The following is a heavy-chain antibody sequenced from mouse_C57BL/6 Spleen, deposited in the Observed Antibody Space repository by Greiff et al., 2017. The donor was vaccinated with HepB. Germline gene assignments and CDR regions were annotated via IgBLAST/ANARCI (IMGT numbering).Heavy chain of an antibody. CDR1: GYTFTSYW. J-gene: IGHJ4*01. V-gene: IGHV1-50*01. Sequence: VQLQQPGAELVKPGASVKLSCKASGYTFTSYWMQWVKQRPGQGLEWIGEIDPSDSYTNYNQKFKGKATLTVDTSSSTAYMQLSSLTSEDSAVYYCARRGYYGSNYAMDYWGQGTSVTVSS. CDR2: IDPSDSYT. D-gene: IGHD1-1*01. CDR3: ARRGYYGSNYAMDY.